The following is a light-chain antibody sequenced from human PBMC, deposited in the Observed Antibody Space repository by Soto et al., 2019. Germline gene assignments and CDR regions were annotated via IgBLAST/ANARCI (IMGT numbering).Light chain of an antibody. J-gene: IGLJ3*02. CDR2: EVS. CDR1: SSDVGGYNY. CDR3: SSYTSSSTRV. V-gene: IGLV2-14*01. Sequence: QSALTQPASVSGSPGQSITISCTGTSSDVGGYNYVSWYQQHPGKAPKLMIYEVSNRPSGVPNRFSGSKSGNTASLTISGLQAEDEADYYCSSYTSSSTRVFGGGTKVTVL.